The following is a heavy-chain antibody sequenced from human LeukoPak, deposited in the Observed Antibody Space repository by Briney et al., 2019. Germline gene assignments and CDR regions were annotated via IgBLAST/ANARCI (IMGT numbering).Heavy chain of an antibody. CDR2: IYYSGST. Sequence: KTSQTLSLTCTVSGDSISSGDYYWNWIRQPPGKGLEWIGYIYYSGSTYYNPSLKSRVTISVDTSKNQFSLKLSSVTAADTAVYYCARGTTLIRGGDYWGQGTLVTVSS. J-gene: IGHJ4*02. CDR3: ARGTTLIRGGDY. V-gene: IGHV4-30-4*08. CDR1: GDSISSGDYY. D-gene: IGHD3-10*01.